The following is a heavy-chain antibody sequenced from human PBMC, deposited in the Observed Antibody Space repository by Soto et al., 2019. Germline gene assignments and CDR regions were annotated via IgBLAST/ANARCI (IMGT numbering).Heavy chain of an antibody. CDR1: GFTFEDYT. Sequence: EVQLVESGGDVVQPGGSLRLSCAASGFTFEDYTIQWVRQAPGKGLEWVYLISWDGSSTYYADSVKGRFTISRDNSKNSLYMQLNRRRTEDTSLYYCAKYWAQKDWDGNWLDSWGHGTLVTVSS. J-gene: IGHJ5*01. D-gene: IGHD1-26*01. V-gene: IGHV3-43*01. CDR2: ISWDGSST. CDR3: AKYWAQKDWDGNWLDS.